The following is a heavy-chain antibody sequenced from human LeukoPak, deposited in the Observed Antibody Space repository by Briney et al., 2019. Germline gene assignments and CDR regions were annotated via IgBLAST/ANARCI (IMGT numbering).Heavy chain of an antibody. J-gene: IGHJ4*02. CDR1: GGAFSFYY. V-gene: IGHV4-34*01. CDR3: ARRSQDIDF. Sequence: SETLSLTCAVDGGAFSFYYRSWIRQTPGKRLERIGGINHRGSNTYNPSPTSRDTISVDTSKSQFSLRLNCVPASDTAVYYCARRSQDIDFWGQGRLVTASA. CDR2: INHRGSN.